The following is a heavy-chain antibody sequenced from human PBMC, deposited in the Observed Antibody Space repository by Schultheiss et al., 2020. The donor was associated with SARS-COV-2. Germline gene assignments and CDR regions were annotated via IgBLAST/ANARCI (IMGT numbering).Heavy chain of an antibody. D-gene: IGHD4-11*01. CDR1: GGSVSSGSYS. J-gene: IGHJ5*02. CDR2: IHYSGST. V-gene: IGHV4-61*01. CDR3: ARESKPNWFDP. Sequence: SQTLSLTCTVSGGSVSSGSYSWSWIRQPPGKGLEWIGYIHYSGSTNYNPSLKSRVTISIDTSKNQFSLKLSSVTAADTAVYYCARESKPNWFDPWGQGTLVTVSS.